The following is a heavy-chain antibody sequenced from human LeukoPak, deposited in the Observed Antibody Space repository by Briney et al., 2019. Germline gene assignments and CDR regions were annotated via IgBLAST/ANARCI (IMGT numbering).Heavy chain of an antibody. D-gene: IGHD1-14*01. J-gene: IGHJ4*02. V-gene: IGHV3-23*01. Sequence: PGGSLRLSCAASGFTFSTYTMDWVRQAPGKGLEWVSGIYGNGGATFYADSVKGRFTISRDNSKNTVFLHMESLRDEDTALYYCAKDLTPDGIWDVAYWGQGTLVTVSS. CDR2: IYGNGGAT. CDR1: GFTFSTYT. CDR3: AKDLTPDGIWDVAY.